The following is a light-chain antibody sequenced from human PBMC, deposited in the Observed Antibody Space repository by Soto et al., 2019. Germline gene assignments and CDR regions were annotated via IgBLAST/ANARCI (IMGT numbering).Light chain of an antibody. V-gene: IGKV3-20*01. CDR2: GAS. CDR3: QQYGSSPDT. Sequence: EIVLTQSPGTLSLSPGERATLSCRASQSVDSSYLAWYQQKPGQAPRLLIYGASSRATGIPDRFTGSGSGTDFTLTISRLEPEDFAMYYCQQYGSSPDTFGQGTKLEIK. J-gene: IGKJ2*01. CDR1: QSVDSSY.